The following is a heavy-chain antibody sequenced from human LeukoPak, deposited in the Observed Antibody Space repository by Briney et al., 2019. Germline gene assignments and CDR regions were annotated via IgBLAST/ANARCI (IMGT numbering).Heavy chain of an antibody. Sequence: ASVKVSCKASGYTFTSYGISWVREAPGQGHEWVGWISAYNGNANYAQKLQGRVTMTTDTSTSTAYMELRSLRSEDTAVYYCARGRPTRGYCGGDCYAENDAFDIWGQGTMVTVSS. J-gene: IGHJ3*02. CDR1: GYTFTSYG. CDR2: ISAYNGNA. CDR3: ARGRPTRGYCGGDCYAENDAFDI. D-gene: IGHD2-21*02. V-gene: IGHV1-18*01.